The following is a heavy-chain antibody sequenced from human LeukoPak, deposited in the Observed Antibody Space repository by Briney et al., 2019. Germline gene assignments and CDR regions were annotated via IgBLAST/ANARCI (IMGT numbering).Heavy chain of an antibody. Sequence: SETLSLTCTVSGGSISSSSYYWGWIRQPPGKGLEWIGSVYSGSTYYNPSLKSRVTISTDTSKNQFSLKLSSVTAADTAVYYCALCGDCYPGYYYYYMDVWGKGTTVTISS. CDR2: VYSGST. V-gene: IGHV4-39*01. D-gene: IGHD2-21*02. CDR1: GGSISSSSYY. J-gene: IGHJ6*03. CDR3: ALCGDCYPGYYYYYMDV.